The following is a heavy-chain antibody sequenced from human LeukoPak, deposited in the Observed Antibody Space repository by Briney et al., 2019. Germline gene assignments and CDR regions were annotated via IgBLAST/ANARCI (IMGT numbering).Heavy chain of an antibody. V-gene: IGHV4-59*01. CDR2: IYYSGST. J-gene: IGHJ5*02. D-gene: IGHD6-13*01. CDR1: GGSISSYY. Sequence: SETLSLTCTVSGGSISSYYWSWIRQPPGEGLEWIGYIYYSGSTNYNPSLKSRVIISMDTSKNQFSLKLSSVTAADTAVYYCAREVSSTWFEWFDPWGQGTLVTVSS. CDR3: AREVSSTWFEWFDP.